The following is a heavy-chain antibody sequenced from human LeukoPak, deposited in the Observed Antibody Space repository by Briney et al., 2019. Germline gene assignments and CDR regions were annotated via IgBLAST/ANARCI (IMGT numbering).Heavy chain of an antibody. CDR3: ARNLWFGESSDAFDM. V-gene: IGHV1-69*13. J-gene: IGHJ3*02. Sequence: SVKVSCKASGGTFSSYAISWVRQAPGQGLEWMGGIIPIFGTANYAQKFQGRVTITADESTSTAYMELSSLRSDDTAVYYCARNLWFGESSDAFDMWGQGTMVTVSS. D-gene: IGHD3-10*01. CDR2: IIPIFGTA. CDR1: GGTFSSYA.